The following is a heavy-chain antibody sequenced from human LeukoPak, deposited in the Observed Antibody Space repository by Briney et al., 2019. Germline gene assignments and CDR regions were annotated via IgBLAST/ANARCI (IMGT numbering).Heavy chain of an antibody. J-gene: IGHJ4*02. Sequence: GGSLRLSCAASGFTSSSYAMNWVRQAPGKGLEWVSAISGSGGSTYYADSVKGRFTISRDNSKNTLYLQMNSLRAEDTAVYYCAKDITYYYDSSGYYRIDYWGQGTLVTVSS. V-gene: IGHV3-23*01. D-gene: IGHD3-22*01. CDR1: GFTSSSYA. CDR3: AKDITYYYDSSGYYRIDY. CDR2: ISGSGGST.